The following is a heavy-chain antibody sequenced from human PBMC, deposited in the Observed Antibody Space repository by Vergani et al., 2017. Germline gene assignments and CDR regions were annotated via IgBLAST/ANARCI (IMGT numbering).Heavy chain of an antibody. Sequence: VQLLESGGGLVQPGGSLRLSCAASGFTFSSYAISWVRQAPGQGLEWMGGIIPIFGTANYAQKFQGRVTITADESTSTAYMELSSLGSEDTAVYYCARDLAGSPFWDWGQGTLVTVSS. CDR2: IIPIFGTA. V-gene: IGHV1-69*01. D-gene: IGHD3-16*01. J-gene: IGHJ4*02. CDR1: GFTFSSYA. CDR3: ARDLAGSPFWD.